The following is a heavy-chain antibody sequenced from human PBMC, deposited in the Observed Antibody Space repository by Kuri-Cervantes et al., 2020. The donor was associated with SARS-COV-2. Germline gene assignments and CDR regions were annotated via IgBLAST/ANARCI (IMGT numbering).Heavy chain of an antibody. D-gene: IGHD5-24*01. CDR1: GFTFSSYG. CDR3: AREEDGYYYYYYAMDV. CDR2: IWYDGSNK. J-gene: IGHJ6*02. V-gene: IGHV3-33*01. Sequence: GGSLRLSCAASGFTFSSYGMHWVRQAPGKGLEWVAVIWYDGSNKYYADSVKGRFTISRDNSKNTLYLQMNNLRAEDTAVYYCAREEDGYYYYYYAMDVWGQGTTVTVSS.